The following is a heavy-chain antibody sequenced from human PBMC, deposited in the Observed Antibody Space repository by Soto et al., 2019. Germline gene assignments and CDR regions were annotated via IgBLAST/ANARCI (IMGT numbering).Heavy chain of an antibody. CDR1: GFSFSNYN. J-gene: IGHJ4*02. CDR2: IRSASGTI. CDR3: ARERSEVVAPFFDY. D-gene: IGHD3-22*01. Sequence: GGSLRLSCAASGFSFSNYNMNWVRQAPGKGLEWVSYIRSASGTIYHADSVKGRFIISKDDARNSLHLQMNSLGDDDTAVYYYARERSEVVAPFFDYWGQGTLVTVSS. V-gene: IGHV3-48*02.